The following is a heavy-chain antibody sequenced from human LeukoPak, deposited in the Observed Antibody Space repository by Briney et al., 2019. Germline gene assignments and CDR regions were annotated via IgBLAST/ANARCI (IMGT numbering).Heavy chain of an antibody. CDR1: GGTFSSYA. J-gene: IGHJ5*02. V-gene: IGHV1-69*04. CDR2: IIPILGIA. CDR3: VSEVVVVPAAIVSWFDP. Sequence: SVKVSCKASGGTFSSYAISWVRQAPGQGLEWMGRIIPILGIANYAQKFQGRVTITADKSTSTAYMELSSLRSEDTAVYYCVSEVVVVPAAIVSWFDPWGQGTLVTVSS. D-gene: IGHD2-2*01.